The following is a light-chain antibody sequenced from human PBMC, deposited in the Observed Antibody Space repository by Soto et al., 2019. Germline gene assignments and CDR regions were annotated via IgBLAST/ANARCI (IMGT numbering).Light chain of an antibody. Sequence: EIVLTQSPANLSLSPGERATLSCRASQSVSTYLGWYQQNPGQAPRLLIYDASNRATGIPARCNGSGSGTDFTLTISSLEPEDFTIYYCQQRSNWITFGQGTRLEIK. CDR3: QQRSNWIT. V-gene: IGKV3-11*01. CDR1: QSVSTY. J-gene: IGKJ5*01. CDR2: DAS.